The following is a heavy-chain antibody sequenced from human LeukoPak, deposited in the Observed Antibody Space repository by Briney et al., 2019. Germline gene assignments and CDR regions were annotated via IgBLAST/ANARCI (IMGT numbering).Heavy chain of an antibody. CDR1: GFTFTSYS. Sequence: GGSLRLSWTASGFTFTSYSMNWVRQAPGKGLEWVSSISSSSSYIYYADSVKGRFTISRDNAKNSLYLQMNSLRAEDTAVYYCARGSQYYDSSQDWFDPWGQGTLVTVSS. CDR2: ISSSSSYI. V-gene: IGHV3-21*01. D-gene: IGHD3-22*01. CDR3: ARGSQYYDSSQDWFDP. J-gene: IGHJ5*02.